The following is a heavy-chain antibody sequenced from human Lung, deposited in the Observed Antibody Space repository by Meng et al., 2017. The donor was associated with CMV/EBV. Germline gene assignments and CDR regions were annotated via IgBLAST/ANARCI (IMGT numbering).Heavy chain of an antibody. J-gene: IGHJ4*02. D-gene: IGHD3-3*01. CDR1: GFSFGTYG. Sequence: GESLKISCAASGFSFGTYGMHWVRQAPGKGLEWVSFIRYDGSNTYYADSVKGRFSISRDNSENMLYLQMGSLRPEDTAVYYCAKGLSNYDSWGGCDHWGQGTLVTGSS. V-gene: IGHV3-30*02. CDR2: IRYDGSNT. CDR3: AKGLSNYDSWGGCDH.